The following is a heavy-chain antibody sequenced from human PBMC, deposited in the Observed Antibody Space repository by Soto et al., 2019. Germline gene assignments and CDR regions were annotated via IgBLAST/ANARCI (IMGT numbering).Heavy chain of an antibody. CDR2: ISAHNGNK. V-gene: IGHV1-18*01. CDR1: GYGFTTYG. Sequence: QVHLVQSGAEVKKPGASVKVSFKGSGYGFTTYGITWVRQAPGQGLEWMALISAHNGNKNYAQKLQGRVTVTRDTSTSTAYMELRSLRSDDPAVYYCARGRYGDYWGQGALVTVSS. CDR3: ARGRYGDY. D-gene: IGHD1-1*01. J-gene: IGHJ4*02.